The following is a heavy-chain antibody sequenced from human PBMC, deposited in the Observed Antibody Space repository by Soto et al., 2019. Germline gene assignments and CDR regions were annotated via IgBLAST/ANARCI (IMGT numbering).Heavy chain of an antibody. CDR1: GFSLSDYA. Sequence: GGSLRLSCVASGFSLSDYAVNWVRQAPGKGLEWVSFISSDSRTIYYADSVEGRFTVSRDNARNSVPLQMDSLRDEDAAVYYCARIKLVEWFFINVDVYDMDVWGQGTPVTVSS. CDR2: ISSDSRTI. V-gene: IGHV3-48*02. D-gene: IGHD3-3*01. CDR3: ARIKLVEWFFINVDVYDMDV. J-gene: IGHJ6*02.